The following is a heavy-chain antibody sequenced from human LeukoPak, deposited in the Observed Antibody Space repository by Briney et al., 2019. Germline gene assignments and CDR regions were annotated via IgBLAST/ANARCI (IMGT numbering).Heavy chain of an antibody. CDR1: GFTFSSYA. J-gene: IGHJ3*02. CDR3: AKGGLGEAFDI. V-gene: IGHV3-23*01. Sequence: PGGSLRLSCTASGFTFSSYAMSWVRQAPGKGLEWVSAISGSGGSTYYAGSVRGGFTISRDNSKNTLYLQMNSLRAEDTAVYYCAKGGLGEAFDIWGQGTMVTVSS. CDR2: ISGSGGST. D-gene: IGHD3-16*01.